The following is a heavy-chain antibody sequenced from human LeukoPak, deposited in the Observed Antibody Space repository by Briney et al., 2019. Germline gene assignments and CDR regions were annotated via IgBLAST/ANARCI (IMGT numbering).Heavy chain of an antibody. Sequence: PGGSLRLSCAASGFTLSSYDMHWVRQAPGKGLEWVSVLGTAGDTHYPDSVKGRFTISREDAKNSLYLQMNSLRAGDTAVYYCARAGCSGYDSKYYYVMDVWGQGTTVTVSS. D-gene: IGHD5-12*01. CDR2: LGTAGDT. CDR1: GFTLSSYD. V-gene: IGHV3-13*01. CDR3: ARAGCSGYDSKYYYVMDV. J-gene: IGHJ6*02.